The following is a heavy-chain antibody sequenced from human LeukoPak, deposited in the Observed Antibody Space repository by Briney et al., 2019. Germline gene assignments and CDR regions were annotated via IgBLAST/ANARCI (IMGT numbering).Heavy chain of an antibody. Sequence: ASVTVSCKASGYTFTSYYMHWVRQAPGQGLEWMGIINPSGGSTSYAQKFQGRVTMTRDTSTSTVYMELSSLRSEDTAVYYCASVGAGIVGANDAFDIWGQGTMVTVSS. CDR3: ASVGAGIVGANDAFDI. CDR1: GYTFTSYY. J-gene: IGHJ3*02. CDR2: INPSGGST. V-gene: IGHV1-46*01. D-gene: IGHD1-26*01.